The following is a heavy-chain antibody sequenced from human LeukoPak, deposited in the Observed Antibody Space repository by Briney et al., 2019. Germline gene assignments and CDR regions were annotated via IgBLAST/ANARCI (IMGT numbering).Heavy chain of an antibody. CDR3: ARRRGYYYNNWFDP. V-gene: IGHV4-39*01. D-gene: IGHD3-10*01. Sequence: SETLSLTCTVSGGSISSSSYYWGWIRQPPGKGLEWIGSIYYSGSTYYNPSLKSRVTISVDTSKNQFSLKLSSVTAVDTAVYYCARRRGYYYNNWFDPWGQGTLVTVSS. J-gene: IGHJ5*02. CDR1: GGSISSSSYY. CDR2: IYYSGST.